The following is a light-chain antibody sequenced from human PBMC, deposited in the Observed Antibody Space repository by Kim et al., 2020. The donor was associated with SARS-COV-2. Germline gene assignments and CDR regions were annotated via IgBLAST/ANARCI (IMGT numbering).Light chain of an antibody. V-gene: IGKV1-33*01. CDR3: QQSHT. CDR2: DAS. CDR1: QDISNY. Sequence: DIQMTQSPSSLSASVGDRVTITCQASQDISNYLNWYQQKPGKAPRLLIYDASNLERGVPSRFSGSGSGTDFTFTISSLQPEDIATYYCQQSHTFGQGTKLEI. J-gene: IGKJ2*01.